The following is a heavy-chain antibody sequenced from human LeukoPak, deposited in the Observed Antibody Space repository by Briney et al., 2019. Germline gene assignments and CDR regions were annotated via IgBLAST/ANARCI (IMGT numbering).Heavy chain of an antibody. CDR2: IYTSGST. Sequence: PSETLSLTCTVSGGSISSGSYYWSWIPQPAGKGLEWIGRIYTSGSTNYNPSLKSRVTISVDTTKNQFSLKLSSVTAADTAVYYSARVVIQAAAGTTDYWGQGTLVTVSS. CDR1: GGSISSGSYY. D-gene: IGHD6-13*01. V-gene: IGHV4-61*02. CDR3: ARVVIQAAAGTTDY. J-gene: IGHJ4*02.